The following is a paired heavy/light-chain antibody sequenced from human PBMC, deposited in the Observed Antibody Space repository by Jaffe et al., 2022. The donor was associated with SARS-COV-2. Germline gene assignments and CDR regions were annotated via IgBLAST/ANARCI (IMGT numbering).Light chain of an antibody. CDR2: AAS. CDR1: QSISSY. Sequence: DIQMTQSPSSLSASVGDRVTITCRASQSISSYLNWYQQKPGKAPKLLIYAASSLQSGVPSRFSGSGSGTDFTLTISSLQPEDFATYYCQQSYSTPLLTFGGGTKVEIK. CDR3: QQSYSTPLLT. J-gene: IGKJ4*01. V-gene: IGKV1-39*01.
Heavy chain of an antibody. J-gene: IGHJ6*02. CDR1: GGSISSSSYY. CDR3: ASPATQYSSSSPSYYYYGMDV. CDR2: IYYSGST. Sequence: QLQLQESGPGLVKPSETLSLTCTVSGGSISSSSYYWGWIRQPPGKGLEWIGSIYYSGSTYYNPSLKSRVTISVDTSKNQFSLKLSSVTAADTAVYYCASPATQYSSSSPSYYYYGMDVWGQGTTVTVSS. V-gene: IGHV4-39*01. D-gene: IGHD6-6*01.